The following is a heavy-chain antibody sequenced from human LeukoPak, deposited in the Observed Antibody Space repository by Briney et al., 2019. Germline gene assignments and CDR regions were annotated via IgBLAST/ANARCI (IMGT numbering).Heavy chain of an antibody. CDR3: ARAIGYSYGYAGWFDP. Sequence: GGSLRLSCAASGFTFSSYAMHWVRQAPGKGLEWVAVKSYDGSNKYYADSVKGRFTISRDNSKNTLYLQMNSLRAEDTAVYYCARAIGYSYGYAGWFDPWGQGTLVTVSS. CDR2: KSYDGSNK. V-gene: IGHV3-30-3*01. J-gene: IGHJ5*02. D-gene: IGHD5-18*01. CDR1: GFTFSSYA.